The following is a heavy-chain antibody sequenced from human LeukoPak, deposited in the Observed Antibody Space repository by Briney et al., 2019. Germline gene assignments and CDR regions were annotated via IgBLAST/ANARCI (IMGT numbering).Heavy chain of an antibody. D-gene: IGHD2-15*01. J-gene: IGHJ5*02. V-gene: IGHV1-3*01. CDR2: INAVNGNT. Sequence: GASVKVSCKASGYTFTSYAMHWVRQAPGQRLEWMGWINAVNGNTKYSQKFQGRVTITRDTSASTAYMELSSLRSEDTAVYYCASQARGYCSGGSCYRWFDPWGQGTLVTVSS. CDR1: GYTFTSYA. CDR3: ASQARGYCSGGSCYRWFDP.